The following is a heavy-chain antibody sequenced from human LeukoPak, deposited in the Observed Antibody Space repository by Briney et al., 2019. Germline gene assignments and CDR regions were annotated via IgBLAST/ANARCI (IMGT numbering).Heavy chain of an antibody. D-gene: IGHD6-6*01. J-gene: IGHJ5*02. CDR2: INPNSGGT. V-gene: IGHV1-2*02. Sequence: ASVKVSCKASGYTFTGYYMHWVRQAPGQGLEWMGWINPNSGGTNYAQKFQGRVTMTRDTSISTAYMELSRLRSDDTAVYYCARDQEGFYSSSWKWFDPWGQGTLVTVSS. CDR3: ARDQEGFYSSSWKWFDP. CDR1: GYTFTGYY.